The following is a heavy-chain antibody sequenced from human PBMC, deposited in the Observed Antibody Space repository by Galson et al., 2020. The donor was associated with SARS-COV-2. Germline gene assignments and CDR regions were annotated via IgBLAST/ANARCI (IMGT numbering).Heavy chain of an antibody. J-gene: IGHJ2*01. CDR3: ARDKGSGFQMHWYFDL. V-gene: IGHV3-21*01. Sequence: GGSLRLSCAASGFTFRDQNMIWVRQAPGKGLEWVSSIAGSGAYKYYADSMKGRFTISRDNAKNSVYLQLNSLRDEDTAVYYCARDKGSGFQMHWYFDLWGRGTLVSVSS. CDR2: IAGSGAYK. CDR1: GFTFRDQN. D-gene: IGHD3-22*01.